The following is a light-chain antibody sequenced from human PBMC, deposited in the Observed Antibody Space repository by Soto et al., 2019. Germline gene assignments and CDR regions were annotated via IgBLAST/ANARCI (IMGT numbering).Light chain of an antibody. CDR2: SAS. Sequence: EIALTQSPGTLSLSPGERATLSCRASQSVNGNYLTWYQQKPGQAPRLLIYSASRRATGIPDRFSGSGSGTDFTLTISRLEPEDFAVYYCQQYGSSFRYTFGQGTKLEIK. CDR3: QQYGSSFRYT. J-gene: IGKJ2*01. CDR1: QSVNGNY. V-gene: IGKV3-20*01.